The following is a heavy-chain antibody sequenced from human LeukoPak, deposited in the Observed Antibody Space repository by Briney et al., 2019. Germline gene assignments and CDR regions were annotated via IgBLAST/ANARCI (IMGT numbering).Heavy chain of an antibody. D-gene: IGHD2-8*01. V-gene: IGHV3-7*01. Sequence: GGSLRLSCAASGFTVSSNYMSWVRQAPGKGLEWVANIKQDGSEKYYVDSVKGRFTISRDNAKNSLYLQMNSLRAEDTAVYYCAREPMARRYFDYWGQGTLVTVSS. J-gene: IGHJ4*02. CDR2: IKQDGSEK. CDR1: GFTVSSNY. CDR3: AREPMARRYFDY.